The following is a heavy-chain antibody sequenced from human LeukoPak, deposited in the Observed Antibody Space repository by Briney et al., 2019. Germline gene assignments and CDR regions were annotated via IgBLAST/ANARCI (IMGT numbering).Heavy chain of an antibody. D-gene: IGHD1-1*01. V-gene: IGHV1-2*02. CDR1: GYTFTGYY. CDR2: INPNSGGT. Sequence: ASVKVSCKASGYTFTGYYMHWVRQAPGQGLEWMGWINPNSGGTNYAQKFQGRVTMTRDTPISTAYMELSRLRSDDTAVYYCAREGINESLRFDPWGQGTLVTVSS. J-gene: IGHJ5*02. CDR3: AREGINESLRFDP.